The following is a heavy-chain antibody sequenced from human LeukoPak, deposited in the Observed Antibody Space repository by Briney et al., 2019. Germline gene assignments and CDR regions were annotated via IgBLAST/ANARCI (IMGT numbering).Heavy chain of an antibody. D-gene: IGHD6-19*01. V-gene: IGHV5-51*01. Sequence: GESLKISCKGSGYXFTSYWICWVRQMPGKGLEWMGIIYPGDSDTRYSPSFQGQVTISADKSISTAYLQWSSLKASDTAMYYCARQDDSSGWYRFDYWGQGTLVTVSS. CDR3: ARQDDSSGWYRFDY. J-gene: IGHJ4*02. CDR2: IYPGDSDT. CDR1: GYXFTSYW.